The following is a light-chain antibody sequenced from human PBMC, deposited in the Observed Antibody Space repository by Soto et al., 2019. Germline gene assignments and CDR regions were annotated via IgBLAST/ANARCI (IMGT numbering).Light chain of an antibody. CDR3: QQYGSSRYT. CDR2: GAT. V-gene: IGKV3-20*01. Sequence: EIVLTQSPGTLSLSPGERSTLSCRASQSISSSFLAWYQQRPGQAPRLRIYGATSRATGIPNRFSGSGSGTDFSLTISRLEAEDFAVYYCQQYGSSRYTFGQGTKLEIK. J-gene: IGKJ2*01. CDR1: QSISSSF.